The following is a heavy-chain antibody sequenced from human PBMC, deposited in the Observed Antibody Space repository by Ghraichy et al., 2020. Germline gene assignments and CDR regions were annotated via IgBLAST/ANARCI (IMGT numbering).Heavy chain of an antibody. D-gene: IGHD2-21*01. V-gene: IGHV4-34*01. Sequence: SETLSLTCAVYVGSFSGYYWNWIRQPPRKGLELIGEINPTGTTNTSPSLKSRLPMLVATSTNQYSLTLKSVTAAAAAMSYCSRRRQMWSAAEGDALDIWGQGTMVTGSS. CDR2: INPTGTT. J-gene: IGHJ3*02. CDR3: SRRRQMWSAAEGDALDI. CDR1: VGSFSGYY.